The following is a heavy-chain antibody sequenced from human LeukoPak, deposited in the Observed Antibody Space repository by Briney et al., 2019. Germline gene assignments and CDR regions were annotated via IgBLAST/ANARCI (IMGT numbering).Heavy chain of an antibody. CDR2: IYTSGST. CDR3: ARTAGYSYGYYYYYYYMDV. V-gene: IGHV4-61*02. J-gene: IGHJ6*03. Sequence: PSETLSLTCTVSGGSISSGSYYWSWIRQPAGKGLEWIGRIYTSGSTNYNPSLKSRVTISVDTSKNQFSLKLSSVTAADTAVYYCARTAGYSYGYYYYYYYMDVWGKGTTVTVSS. CDR1: GGSISSGSYY. D-gene: IGHD5-18*01.